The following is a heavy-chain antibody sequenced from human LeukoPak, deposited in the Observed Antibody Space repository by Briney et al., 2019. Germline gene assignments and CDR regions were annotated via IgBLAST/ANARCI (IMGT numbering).Heavy chain of an antibody. CDR3: ARLRDGYSDY. CDR2: IYPGDSDT. J-gene: IGHJ4*02. D-gene: IGHD5-24*01. CDR1: GYTFTNYW. Sequence: GESLKISCKGSGYTFTNYWIGWVHQMPGKGLEWMGIIYPGDSDTRYSPSFQGQVTISADKSISTASLQWSGLKASDTAMYYCARLRDGYSDYWGQGSLVTVSS. V-gene: IGHV5-51*07.